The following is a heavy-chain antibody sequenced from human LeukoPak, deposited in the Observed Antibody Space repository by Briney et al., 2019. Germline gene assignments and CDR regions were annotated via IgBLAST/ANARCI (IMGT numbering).Heavy chain of an antibody. D-gene: IGHD3-3*01. CDR2: ISSSGSSI. V-gene: IGHV3-48*03. CDR3: AKDSNYDFWSGYYYFDY. J-gene: IGHJ4*02. CDR1: GFTFSTFD. Sequence: GGSLRLSCAASGFTFSTFDMNWVRQAPGKGLEWVSYISSSGSSIYYADSVKGRFTISRDNSKNTLYLQMNSLRAEDTAVYYCAKDSNYDFWSGYYYFDYWGQGTLVTVSS.